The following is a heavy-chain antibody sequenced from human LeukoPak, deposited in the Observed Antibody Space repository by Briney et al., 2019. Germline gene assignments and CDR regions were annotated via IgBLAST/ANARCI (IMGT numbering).Heavy chain of an antibody. CDR1: GFTFSRYG. CDR2: ISGSGGST. CDR3: ARGSKWLRLESY. J-gene: IGHJ4*02. Sequence: GGSLRLSCAASGFTFSRYGMSWVRQAPGKGLEWVSAISGSGGSTFYADSVKGRFTISRDNSKNTLYLQMNSLRAEDTAVYYCARGSKWLRLESYWGQGTLVTVSS. V-gene: IGHV3-23*01. D-gene: IGHD5-12*01.